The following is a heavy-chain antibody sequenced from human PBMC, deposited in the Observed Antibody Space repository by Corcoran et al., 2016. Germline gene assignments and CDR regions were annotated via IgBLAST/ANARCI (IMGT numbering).Heavy chain of an antibody. CDR3: ARGGYYDFWSGYLYGMDV. D-gene: IGHD3-3*01. V-gene: IGHV5-51*01. CDR2: IYPGDSDT. Sequence: EVQLVQSGAEVKKPGESLKISCKGSGYSFTSYWIGWVRQMPGKGLEWMGIIYPGDSDTRYSPSFQGQVTISADKSISTAYLQWSSLKASDTAMYYCARGGYYDFWSGYLYGMDVWGQGTTVTVSS. CDR1: GYSFTSYW. J-gene: IGHJ6*02.